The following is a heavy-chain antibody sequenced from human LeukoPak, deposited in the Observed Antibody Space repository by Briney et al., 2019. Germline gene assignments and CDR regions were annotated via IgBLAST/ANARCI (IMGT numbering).Heavy chain of an antibody. J-gene: IGHJ6*02. CDR2: INPNSGGT. CDR3: ARNKSEGYSGYDYAYYYGMDV. Sequence: ASVKVSCKASGYTFTGYYMHWVRQAPGQGLEWMGWINPNSGGTNYAQKFQGWVTMTRDTSISTAYMELSRLRSDDTAVYYCARNKSEGYSGYDYAYYYGMDVWGQGTTVTVSS. D-gene: IGHD5-12*01. V-gene: IGHV1-2*04. CDR1: GYTFTGYY.